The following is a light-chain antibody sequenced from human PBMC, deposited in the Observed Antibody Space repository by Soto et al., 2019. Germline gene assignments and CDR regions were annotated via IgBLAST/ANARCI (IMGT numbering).Light chain of an antibody. CDR2: DNN. CDR3: GTWDSSLNAYV. Sequence: QSVLTQPPSVSAAPGQKVTISCSGSSSNIANNFVSWYQQIPGAAPKLLIYDNNKRPSGIPDRFSGSKSGTSATLGFTGLQTGDEADYYCGTWDSSLNAYVFGTGTKV. J-gene: IGLJ1*01. V-gene: IGLV1-51*01. CDR1: SSNIANNF.